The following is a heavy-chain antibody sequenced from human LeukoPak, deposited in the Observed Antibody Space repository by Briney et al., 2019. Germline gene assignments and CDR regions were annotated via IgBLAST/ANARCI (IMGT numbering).Heavy chain of an antibody. CDR1: GFTFSSYG. D-gene: IGHD3-10*02. V-gene: IGHV3-30*02. Sequence: PGGSLRLFCAASGFTFSSYGMYWVRQAPGKGLEWVAFIRYDGSNKYYADSVKGRFTISRDNAKNSLYLQMNSLRAEDTAVYYCARATQQNYYYVKGPFDYWGQGTLVTVSS. CDR3: ARATQQNYYYVKGPFDY. J-gene: IGHJ4*02. CDR2: IRYDGSNK.